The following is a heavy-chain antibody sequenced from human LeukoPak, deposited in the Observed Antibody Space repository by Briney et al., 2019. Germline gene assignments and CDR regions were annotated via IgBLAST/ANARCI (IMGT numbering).Heavy chain of an antibody. CDR2: ISSSSSTI. Sequence: GGSLRLSCAASGFTFSSYSMNWVRQAPGKGLEWVSYISSSSSTIYYADSVKGRFTISSDNAKNSLYLQMNSLRDEDTAVYYCARDPPFILAAASPYWGQGTLVTVSS. CDR3: ARDPPFILAAASPY. CDR1: GFTFSSYS. D-gene: IGHD6-13*01. J-gene: IGHJ4*02. V-gene: IGHV3-48*02.